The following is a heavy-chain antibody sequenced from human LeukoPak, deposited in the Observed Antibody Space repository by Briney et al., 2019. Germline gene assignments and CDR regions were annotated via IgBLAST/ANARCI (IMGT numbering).Heavy chain of an antibody. V-gene: IGHV3-23*01. D-gene: IGHD1-26*01. CDR1: GFTFSSYA. J-gene: IGHJ3*02. CDR3: VKSSSGSYHVRAFDI. Sequence: GGSLRLSCAASGFTFSSYAMSWVRQAPGKGLEWVSAISGSGGSTYYADSVKGRFTISRDNSKNTLYLQMNSLRAEDTAVYYCVKSSSGSYHVRAFDIWGQGTMVTVSS. CDR2: ISGSGGST.